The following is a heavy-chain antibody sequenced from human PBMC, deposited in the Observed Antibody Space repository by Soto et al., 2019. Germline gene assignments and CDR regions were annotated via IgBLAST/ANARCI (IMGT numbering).Heavy chain of an antibody. J-gene: IGHJ6*02. CDR2: IIPIFGTA. CDR1: GGTFSSYA. CDR3: ARDGWELPNYYYYYGMDV. D-gene: IGHD1-26*01. Sequence: ASVKVSCKASGGTFSSYAISWVRQAPGQGLEWMGGIIPIFGTANYAQKFQGRVTITADESTSTAYMELSSLRSEDTAVYYCARDGWELPNYYYYYGMDVWGQGTTVTVSS. V-gene: IGHV1-69*13.